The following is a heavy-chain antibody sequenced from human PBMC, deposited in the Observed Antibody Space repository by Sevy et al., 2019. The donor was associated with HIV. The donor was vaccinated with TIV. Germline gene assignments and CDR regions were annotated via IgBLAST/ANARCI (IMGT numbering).Heavy chain of an antibody. CDR2: INPKSGGT. V-gene: IGHV1-2*02. Sequence: VSVKVSCKASGYTFTDYYIHWVRQAPGQGLEWMGWINPKSGGTNYAQKFHGRDTMTRDTSISTAYMELSRLRSDDTAVYYCARVVEPAGIDPYYYGVDVWGSGATVTVSS. J-gene: IGHJ6*04. CDR3: ARVVEPAGIDPYYYGVDV. D-gene: IGHD2-2*02. CDR1: GYTFTDYY.